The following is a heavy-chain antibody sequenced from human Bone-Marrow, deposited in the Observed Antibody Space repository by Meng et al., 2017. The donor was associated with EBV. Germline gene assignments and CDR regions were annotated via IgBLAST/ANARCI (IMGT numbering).Heavy chain of an antibody. Sequence: VQLVQSGAEVKKPWAYVKVSCKASGYTFSRFGIIWVRQAPGQGPEWMGWISAYNGDTKYAQKFQGRVTVTTDTSTSTAYMELRSLRRDDTAVYYCARGMRNFNFWGQGTLVTVSS. CDR1: GYTFSRFG. CDR3: ARGMRNFNF. CDR2: ISAYNGDT. J-gene: IGHJ4*02. V-gene: IGHV1-18*01.